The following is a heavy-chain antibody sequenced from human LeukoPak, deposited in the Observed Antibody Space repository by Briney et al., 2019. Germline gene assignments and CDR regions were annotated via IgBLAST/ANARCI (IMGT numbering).Heavy chain of an antibody. CDR3: AAGNSGGYYDYYYMDV. Sequence: SVKLSCKASGFTFTSSAMQWVRQARGQRLEWIGWIVVGSGNTNYAQKFQERVTITRDMSTTTAYMELSSLRSEDTAVYYCAAGNSGGYYDYYYMDVWGKGTTVTVSS. CDR2: IVVGSGNT. J-gene: IGHJ6*03. V-gene: IGHV1-58*02. CDR1: GFTFTSSA. D-gene: IGHD1-26*01.